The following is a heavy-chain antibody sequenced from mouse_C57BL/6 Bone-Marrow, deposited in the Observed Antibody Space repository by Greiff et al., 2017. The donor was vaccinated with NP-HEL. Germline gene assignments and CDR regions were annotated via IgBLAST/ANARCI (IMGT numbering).Heavy chain of an antibody. CDR1: GYTFTSYW. J-gene: IGHJ3*01. V-gene: IGHV1-59*01. CDR2: IDPSDSYT. CDR3: ARSPFAY. Sequence: VQLKQPGAELVRPGTSVKLSCKASGYTFTSYWMHWVKQRPGQGLEWIGVIDPSDSYTNYNQKFKGKATLTVDTSSSTAYMQLSSLTSEDSAVYYCARSPFAYWGQGTLVTVSA.